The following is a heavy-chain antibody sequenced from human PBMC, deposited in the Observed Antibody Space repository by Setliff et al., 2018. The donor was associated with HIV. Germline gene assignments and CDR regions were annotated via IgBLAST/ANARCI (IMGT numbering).Heavy chain of an antibody. CDR1: GFTFSTYE. J-gene: IGHJ4*02. V-gene: IGHV3-48*03. D-gene: IGHD2-15*01. Sequence: GGSLRLSCAASGFTFSTYEMNWVRQAPGKGPEWVSYISSSGSTIYYADSVKGRFTISRDNSKNTLYLQMNSLRAEDTAVYYCARAYYGYCSGGSCYSGPPDYWGQGTLVTVSS. CDR2: ISSSGSTI. CDR3: ARAYYGYCSGGSCYSGPPDY.